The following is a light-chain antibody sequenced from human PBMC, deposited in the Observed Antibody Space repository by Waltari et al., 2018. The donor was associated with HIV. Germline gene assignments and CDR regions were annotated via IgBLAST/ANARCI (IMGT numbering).Light chain of an antibody. J-gene: IGKJ5*01. V-gene: IGKV1-13*02. CDR1: QGIINA. CDR2: DAS. Sequence: AVQLTQSPSSLSTSVGDRVPITCRASQGIINALAWYQQKPEKAPKLLIYDASTLASGVPSRFSGSGSGTDFTLTISSLQPEDFATYYCQQFISYPVTFGQGTRLEIK. CDR3: QQFISYPVT.